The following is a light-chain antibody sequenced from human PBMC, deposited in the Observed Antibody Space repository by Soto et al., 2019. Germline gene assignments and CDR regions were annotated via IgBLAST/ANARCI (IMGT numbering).Light chain of an antibody. CDR3: LQRDTYPLT. CDR1: QAIGKA. Sequence: DIQMTQSPSSLSASVGDRVTITCRASQAIGKALGWYQHKPGKAPKRLIYAASQNGVPSRFSGSGSGTEFTLIISSLQPEDSATYYCLQRDTYPLTFGGGTKVEIK. J-gene: IGKJ4*01. CDR2: AAS. V-gene: IGKV1-17*01.